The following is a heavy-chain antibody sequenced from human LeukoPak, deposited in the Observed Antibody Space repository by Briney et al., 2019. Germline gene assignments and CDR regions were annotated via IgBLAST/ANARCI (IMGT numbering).Heavy chain of an antibody. J-gene: IGHJ6*03. D-gene: IGHD3-10*01. Sequence: GGSLRLSCEASGFTFSTYGINWVRQAPGKGLEWVSAISGSGGSTYYADSVKGRFTISRDNSKNTLYLQMNSLRAEDTAVYYCARDGIPAYYYGSGSPSTTNYYYYYMDVWGKGTTVTVSS. CDR2: ISGSGGST. CDR1: GFTFSTYG. CDR3: ARDGIPAYYYGSGSPSTTNYYYYYMDV. V-gene: IGHV3-23*01.